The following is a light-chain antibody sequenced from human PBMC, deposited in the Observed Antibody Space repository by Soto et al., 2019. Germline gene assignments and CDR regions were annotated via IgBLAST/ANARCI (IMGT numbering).Light chain of an antibody. V-gene: IGKV1-12*01. CDR2: AAS. CDR1: QGISSW. Sequence: DIQMTQSPSSVSASVGDRVTITCRASQGISSWLAWYQRKPGKAPKLLIYAASSLQSGVPSRFSGSGSGTDFTITVSSLQPEDFATYYCQQANSFPLTCGGGTKVEIK. J-gene: IGKJ4*01. CDR3: QQANSFPLT.